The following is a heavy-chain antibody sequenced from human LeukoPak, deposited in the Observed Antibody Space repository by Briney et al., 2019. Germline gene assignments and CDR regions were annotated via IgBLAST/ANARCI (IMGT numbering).Heavy chain of an antibody. CDR2: IYASGST. V-gene: IGHV4-61*02. J-gene: IGHJ4*02. Sequence: SETLSLTCTVSGGSLSSGSDYWSWIRQSAGKGLEWIGRIYASGSTNYKPSLKSRVTISVDTSKNQFSLKLSSVTAADTAVYYCARSGYSNFDYWGQGTLVTVSS. D-gene: IGHD3-3*01. CDR3: ARSGYSNFDY. CDR1: GGSLSSGSDY.